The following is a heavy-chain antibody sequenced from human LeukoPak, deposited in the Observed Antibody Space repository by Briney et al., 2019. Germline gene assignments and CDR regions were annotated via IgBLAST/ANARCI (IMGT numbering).Heavy chain of an antibody. CDR3: AKEATTMITHVPDY. V-gene: IGHV3-48*01. CDR2: IRGSGEGLGSGV. J-gene: IGHJ4*02. Sequence: TGGSLRLSCAASGFTFSDYSMNWVRQAPGKGLEWVSNIRGSGEGLGSGVYYADSVKGRFTISRDFSKNTLYLQMNSLRAEDTAVYFCAKEATTMITHVPDYWGQGNLVTVSS. D-gene: IGHD4-23*01. CDR1: GFTFSDYS.